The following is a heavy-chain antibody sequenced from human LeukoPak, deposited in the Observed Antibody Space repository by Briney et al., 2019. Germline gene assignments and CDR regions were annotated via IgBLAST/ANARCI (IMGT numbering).Heavy chain of an antibody. CDR2: IYHSGST. CDR1: GGSISSYY. Sequence: PSETLSLTCTVSGGSISSYYWSWIRQPPGKGLEWIGEIYHSGSTNYNPSLKSRVTISVDKSKNQFSLKLSSVTAADTAVYYCVRDGGYDFPNDAFDIWGQGTMVTVSS. J-gene: IGHJ3*02. CDR3: VRDGGYDFPNDAFDI. V-gene: IGHV4-59*12. D-gene: IGHD5-12*01.